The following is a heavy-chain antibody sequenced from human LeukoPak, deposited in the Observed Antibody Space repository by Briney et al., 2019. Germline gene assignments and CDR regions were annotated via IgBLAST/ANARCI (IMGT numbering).Heavy chain of an antibody. CDR2: ISGSTGST. CDR1: GFTFSSYA. Sequence: QPGGSLRLSCAASGFTFSSYAMSWVRQAPGKGLEWVSAISGSTGSTYYADSVKGRFTVSRDNSKNTLYPQMNSLRAEDTAVYYCSVRGVVEDTWFDPWGQGTLVTVSS. D-gene: IGHD3-10*01. J-gene: IGHJ5*02. V-gene: IGHV3-23*01. CDR3: SVRGVVEDTWFDP.